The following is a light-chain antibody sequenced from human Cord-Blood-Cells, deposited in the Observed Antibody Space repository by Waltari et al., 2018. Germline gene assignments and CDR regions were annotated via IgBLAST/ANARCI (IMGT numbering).Light chain of an antibody. CDR2: AAS. V-gene: IGKV1-39*01. Sequence: DIQMTQSPSSMSASVGDRVTIHCRASQSISSYLNWYQQKPGKAPKLLIYAASSLQSGVPSRFSGSGSETDFTLTISSLQPEDFATYYCQQSYSTLLTFGGGTKVEIK. CDR3: QQSYSTLLT. CDR1: QSISSY. J-gene: IGKJ4*01.